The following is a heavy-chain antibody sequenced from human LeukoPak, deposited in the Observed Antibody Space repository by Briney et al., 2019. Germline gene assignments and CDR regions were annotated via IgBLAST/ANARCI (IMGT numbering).Heavy chain of an antibody. J-gene: IGHJ4*02. CDR3: ASVDSGYDPIARDY. V-gene: IGHV1-2*02. CDR2: INPNSGGT. Sequence: ASVKVSCKASGYTFTGYYMHWVRHAPGQGLELMGWINPNSGGTNYAQKFQGRVTMTRDTSISTAYMELSRLRSDDTAVYYCASVDSGYDPIARDYWGQGTLVTVSS. D-gene: IGHD5-12*01. CDR1: GYTFTGYY.